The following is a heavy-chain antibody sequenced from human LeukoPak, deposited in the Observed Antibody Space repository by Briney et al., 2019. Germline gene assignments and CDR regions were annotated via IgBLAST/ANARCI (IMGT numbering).Heavy chain of an antibody. CDR3: ARAWSTDYFDY. CDR2: MYYSGST. D-gene: IGHD2-8*01. CDR1: GGSISSYY. V-gene: IGHV4-59*01. Sequence: MSSETLSLTCTVSGGSISSYYWSWIRQPPGKGLEWIGYMYYSGSTNHNPSLKSRVTISVDTSKNQFSLKLSSVTAAGTAVYYCARAWSTDYFDYWGQGTLVTVSS. J-gene: IGHJ4*02.